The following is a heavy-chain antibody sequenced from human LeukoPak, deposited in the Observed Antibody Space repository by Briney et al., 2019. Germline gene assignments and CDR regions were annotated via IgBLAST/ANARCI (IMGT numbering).Heavy chain of an antibody. J-gene: IGHJ4*02. CDR2: IYPGDSDT. D-gene: IGHD2-15*01. CDR1: GYSFTSYW. V-gene: IGHV5-51*01. Sequence: GESLKISCKGSGYSFTSYWIGWVRQMPGKGLEWMGIIYPGDSDTRYSPSFQGQVTISADKSISTAYLQWSSLKASDTAMYYCARLRYCSGGSCYPFGYWGQGTLVTVSS. CDR3: ARLRYCSGGSCYPFGY.